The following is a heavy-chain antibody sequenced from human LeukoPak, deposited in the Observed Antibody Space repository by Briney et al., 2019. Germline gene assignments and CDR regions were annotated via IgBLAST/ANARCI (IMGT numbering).Heavy chain of an antibody. V-gene: IGHV1-69*05. CDR1: GGTFSSYA. J-gene: IGHJ5*02. Sequence: GASVEVSCKASGGTFSSYAISWVRQAPGQGLEWMGGIIPIFGTANYAQKFQGRVTITTDESTSTAYMELSSLRSEDTAVYYCARGASYDRGTDWFDPWGQGTLVTVSS. CDR2: IIPIFGTA. D-gene: IGHD3-22*01. CDR3: ARGASYDRGTDWFDP.